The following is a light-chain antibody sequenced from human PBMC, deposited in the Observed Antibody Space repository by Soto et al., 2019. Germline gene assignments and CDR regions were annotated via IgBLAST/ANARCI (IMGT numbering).Light chain of an antibody. CDR3: QQSYSVPRT. J-gene: IGKJ4*01. Sequence: DFQMTQSPSSLSASVGDRVNITCRASQSITRYLNWYQQKPGKAPNLLIYATSNLQTGVPLRFSGSGFGTDFTLTINNPQPEDFATYYCQQSYSVPRTFGGGTKVEI. CDR1: QSITRY. CDR2: ATS. V-gene: IGKV1-39*01.